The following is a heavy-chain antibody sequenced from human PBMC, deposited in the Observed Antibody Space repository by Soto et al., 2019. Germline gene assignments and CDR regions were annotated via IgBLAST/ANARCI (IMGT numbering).Heavy chain of an antibody. J-gene: IGHJ4*02. CDR3: ARGPMITFGGVILSFDY. CDR2: IYYSGST. CDR1: GGSFSSYY. Sequence: SETLSLTCTVSGGSFSSYYWTWIRQSPGKRLEWIGYIYYSGSTDYNPSLRGRLTISIDRSKNQFSLKLSSMTAADTAVYYCARGPMITFGGVILSFDYWGQGTLVTVSS. D-gene: IGHD3-16*02. V-gene: IGHV4-59*12.